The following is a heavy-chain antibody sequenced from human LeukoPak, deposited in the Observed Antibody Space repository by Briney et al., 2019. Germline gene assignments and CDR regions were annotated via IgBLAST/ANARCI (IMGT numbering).Heavy chain of an antibody. V-gene: IGHV3-30-3*01. J-gene: IGHJ6*02. CDR1: GFTFSRCA. CDR3: ARSSSYYHFGMDV. Sequence: PGRSLRLSCVASGFTFSRCAMHWVRQAPGKGLEWVAVISYDGSNKYYADSVKGRLTISRDNSKNTLYLQMNSLRAEDTAVYYCARSSSYYHFGMDVWGQGTTVTVSS. D-gene: IGHD3-22*01. CDR2: ISYDGSNK.